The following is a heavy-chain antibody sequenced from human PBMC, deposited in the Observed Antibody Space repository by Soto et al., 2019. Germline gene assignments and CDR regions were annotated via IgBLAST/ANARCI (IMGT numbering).Heavy chain of an antibody. J-gene: IGHJ4*02. Sequence: GGSLRLSCAASGFTFSSYGMHWVRQAPGKGLEWVAVISYDGSNKDYADSVKGRFTISRDNSKNTLYLQMNSLRAEDTAVYYCAKPRRQWLRSSPDPTLDYWGQGTLVTVSS. CDR1: GFTFSSYG. CDR2: ISYDGSNK. CDR3: AKPRRQWLRSSPDPTLDY. D-gene: IGHD5-12*01. V-gene: IGHV3-30*18.